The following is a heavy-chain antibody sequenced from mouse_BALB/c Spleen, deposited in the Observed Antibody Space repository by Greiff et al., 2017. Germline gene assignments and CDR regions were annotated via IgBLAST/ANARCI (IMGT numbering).Heavy chain of an antibody. CDR2: IDPENGDT. D-gene: IGHD1-2*01. CDR3: KTADYAMDY. V-gene: IGHV14-4*02. Sequence: VQLQQSGAELVRSGASVKLSCTASGFNIKDYYMHWVKQRPEQGLEWIGWIDPENGDTEYAPKFQGKATMTADTSSNTAYLQLSSLTSEDTAVYYCKTADYAMDYWGQGTSVTVSS. J-gene: IGHJ4*01. CDR1: GFNIKDYY.